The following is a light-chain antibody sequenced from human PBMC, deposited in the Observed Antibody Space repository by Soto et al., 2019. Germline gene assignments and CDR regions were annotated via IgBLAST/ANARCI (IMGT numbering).Light chain of an antibody. CDR1: SSDIGTFNY. V-gene: IGLV2-11*01. J-gene: IGLJ2*01. Sequence: QPPSVSGSPGHSVTISCIGTSSDIGTFNYVSWHQQRPGKAPRLIIYDVFQRPSGVPDRFSASKSGITASLTISGLQAEDEADYYCCSYAAGDSFKFGGGTKVTVL. CDR2: DVF. CDR3: CSYAAGDSFK.